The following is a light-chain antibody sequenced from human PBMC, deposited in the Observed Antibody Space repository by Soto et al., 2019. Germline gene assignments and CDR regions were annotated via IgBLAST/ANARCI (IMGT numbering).Light chain of an antibody. CDR1: QRCSSSY. J-gene: IGKJ5*01. V-gene: IGKV3-15*01. CDR2: GAS. CDR3: QQYNTWPPIT. Sequence: EIEMTQSPGTLSLPAGERATLSWWASQRCSSSYLAWYQQKPGQAPRLLLYGASSRATGLPARFSGSGSGTDFTLTISSLQSEDFAVYYCQQYNTWPPITFGQGTRLEIK.